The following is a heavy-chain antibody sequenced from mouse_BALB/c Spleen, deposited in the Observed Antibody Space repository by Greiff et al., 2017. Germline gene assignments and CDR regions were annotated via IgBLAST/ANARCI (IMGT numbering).Heavy chain of an antibody. Sequence: QVQLQQPGAELVKPGTSVKLSCKASGYNFTSYWINWVKLRPGQGLEWIGDIYPGSGSTNYNEKFKSKATLTVDTSSSTAYMQLSSLASEDSALYYCARSGRLRRGAYWGQGTLVTVSA. CDR3: ARSGRLRRGAY. J-gene: IGHJ3*01. D-gene: IGHD2-4*01. CDR2: IYPGSGST. CDR1: GYNFTSYW. V-gene: IGHV1-55*01.